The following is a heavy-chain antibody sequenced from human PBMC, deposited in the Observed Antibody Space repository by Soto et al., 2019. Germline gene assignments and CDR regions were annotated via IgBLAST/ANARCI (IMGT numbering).Heavy chain of an antibody. V-gene: IGHV1-2*02. J-gene: IGHJ6*02. CDR2: INPNSGGT. Sequence: QVQLVQSGAEVKKPGASVKVSCKASGYTFTGYYMHWVRQAPGQGLEWMGWINPNSGGTNYAQKFQGRVTITADESTSTAYMELSSLRSEDTAVYYCARFLGDCSGGSCYSGYYYYGMDVWGQGTTVTVSS. CDR1: GYTFTGYY. D-gene: IGHD2-15*01. CDR3: ARFLGDCSGGSCYSGYYYYGMDV.